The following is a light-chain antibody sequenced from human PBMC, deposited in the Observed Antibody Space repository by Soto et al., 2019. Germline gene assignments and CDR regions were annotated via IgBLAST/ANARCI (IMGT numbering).Light chain of an antibody. CDR1: SSNIGAYSN. CDR2: DNN. Sequence: QSVLTQPPSVSGAPGQRVTISCTGSSSNIGAYSNVYWYQHLPGTAPKLLIYDNNNRPSGVPDRFSGSKSGTSASLAITGLQAEDEADYYCQSYDSSLSAPYVFGTGTKITVL. J-gene: IGLJ1*01. V-gene: IGLV1-40*01. CDR3: QSYDSSLSAPYV.